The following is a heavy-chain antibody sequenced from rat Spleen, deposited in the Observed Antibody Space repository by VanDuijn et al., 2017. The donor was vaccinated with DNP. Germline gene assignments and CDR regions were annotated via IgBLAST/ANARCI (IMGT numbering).Heavy chain of an antibody. J-gene: IGHJ2*01. Sequence: EVQLVESGGGPVQPGRSLKLSCVASGFIFNNYWMTWIRQAPGKGLEWVASITNTGGSTYYPDSVKGRFTISRDNAKSTLYLQMNSLRSEDTATYYCTRDLYGGYSGGTWGQGVMVTVSS. D-gene: IGHD1-11*01. CDR1: GFIFNNYW. V-gene: IGHV5-31*01. CDR3: TRDLYGGYSGGT. CDR2: ITNTGGST.